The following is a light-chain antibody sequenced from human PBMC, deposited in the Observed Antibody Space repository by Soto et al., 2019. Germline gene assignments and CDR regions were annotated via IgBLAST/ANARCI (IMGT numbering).Light chain of an antibody. CDR3: QQYYSAPLA. J-gene: IGKJ4*01. CDR1: QSVLSSSNTKNY. Sequence: DIVMTQSPDSLAVSLGERATINCKSSQSVLSSSNTKNYLAWYQKKPGQPPKLLFYWASTRESGVPDRFSGSGSWTDFALTITSLQAEDVAVYYCQQYYSAPLAFGGGTKVEIK. V-gene: IGKV4-1*01. CDR2: WAS.